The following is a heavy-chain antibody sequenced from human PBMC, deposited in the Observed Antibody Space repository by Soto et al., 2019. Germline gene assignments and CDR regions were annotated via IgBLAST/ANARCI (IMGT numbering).Heavy chain of an antibody. CDR3: VTARRGYYDTSAQYYFSH. V-gene: IGHV3-15*07. Sequence: EVKLVESGGGLVKTGGSLRLSCAASDFSFTDSWMNWVRQSPGRVLEWVGRLKPRTDGGAIDYAAAVKGRFTISRDESANTVYLNINSLTVDDTAVYFCVTARRGYYDTSAQYYFSHWGQGTLVTVSS. CDR2: LKPRTDGGAI. D-gene: IGHD3-22*01. J-gene: IGHJ4*02. CDR1: DFSFTDSW.